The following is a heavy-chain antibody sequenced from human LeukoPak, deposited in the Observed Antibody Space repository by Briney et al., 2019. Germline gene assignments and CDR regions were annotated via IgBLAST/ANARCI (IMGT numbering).Heavy chain of an antibody. CDR1: GGTISDFY. V-gene: IGHV4-59*01. Sequence: SETLSLTCTVSGGTISDFYWSWIRQSPGMGLEWIGYVFYSGSTSYNPSLKSRVTISVDTSKNQFSLKLTSLTTADTAVYYCARGARLWGDIDSWGQGTLVTVSS. CDR2: VFYSGST. D-gene: IGHD3-16*01. CDR3: ARGARLWGDIDS. J-gene: IGHJ4*02.